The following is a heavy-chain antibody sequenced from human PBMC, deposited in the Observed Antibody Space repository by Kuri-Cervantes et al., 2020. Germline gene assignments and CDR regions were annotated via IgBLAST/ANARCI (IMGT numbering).Heavy chain of an antibody. Sequence: SETLSLTCTVSGGSISSGGYYWSWIRQHPGKGLEWIGYIYYSGSTYYNPSLKSLVTISVDTSKNQFSLKLRSVTAADTAVYYCARAGSSGGSSFYYFDYWGQGTLVTVSS. CDR1: GGSISSGGYY. CDR3: ARAGSSGGSSFYYFDY. V-gene: IGHV4-31*01. CDR2: IYYSGST. J-gene: IGHJ4*02. D-gene: IGHD2-15*01.